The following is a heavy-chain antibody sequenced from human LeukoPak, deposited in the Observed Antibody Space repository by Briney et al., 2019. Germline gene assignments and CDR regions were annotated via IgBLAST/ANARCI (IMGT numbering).Heavy chain of an antibody. Sequence: GGSLRLSCAASGFTFSSYSMNWVRQAPGKGLEWVSIIYSGGSTNYADSVRGRFTISRDISNNTLYLQMNNLRAEDTAVYYCARHQTSYSSSSYTQDWGQGTLVTVSS. CDR2: IYSGGST. D-gene: IGHD6-13*01. CDR1: GFTFSSYS. J-gene: IGHJ4*02. V-gene: IGHV3-66*04. CDR3: ARHQTSYSSSSYTQD.